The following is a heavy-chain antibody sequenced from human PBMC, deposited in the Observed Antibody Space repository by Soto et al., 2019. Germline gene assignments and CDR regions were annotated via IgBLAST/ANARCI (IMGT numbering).Heavy chain of an antibody. V-gene: IGHV1-2*02. J-gene: IGHJ6*02. CDR1: GYTFIGYY. Sequence: ASVKVSCKASGYTFIGYYIHWVRQAPGQGLEWMGWINPKTGGRNYAQKFQGRVTITADESTSTAYMELSSLRSEDTAVYYCARRRSIAARQAYYYYGMDVWGQGTTVTVSS. D-gene: IGHD6-6*01. CDR2: INPKTGGR. CDR3: ARRRSIAARQAYYYYGMDV.